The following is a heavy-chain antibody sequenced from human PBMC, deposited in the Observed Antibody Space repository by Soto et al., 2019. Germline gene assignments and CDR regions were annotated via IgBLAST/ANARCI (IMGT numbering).Heavy chain of an antibody. CDR1: GFTVSSNY. CDR3: ARYSTVTNAFDI. V-gene: IGHV3-66*01. D-gene: IGHD4-17*01. Sequence: EVQLVESGGGLVQPGGSLRLSCAASGFTVSSNYMSWVRQAPGKGLEWVSVIYSGGSTYYADSVKGRFTISRDNSKKTLYLQMNSLRAEDTAVYYCARYSTVTNAFDIWGQGTMVTVSS. CDR2: IYSGGST. J-gene: IGHJ3*02.